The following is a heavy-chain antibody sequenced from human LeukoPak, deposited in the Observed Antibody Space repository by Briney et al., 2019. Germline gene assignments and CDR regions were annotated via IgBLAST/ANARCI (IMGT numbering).Heavy chain of an antibody. Sequence: GGSLRLSCAASGFTFRSYSLNWVRQAPGKGLEWVAVISYDGSNKYYADSVKGRFTISRDNSKNTLYLQMNSLRAEDTAVYYCARGRMTTVLFFDYWGQGTLVTVSS. V-gene: IGHV3-30*05. CDR1: GFTFRSYS. CDR3: ARGRMTTVLFFDY. D-gene: IGHD4-17*01. CDR2: ISYDGSNK. J-gene: IGHJ4*02.